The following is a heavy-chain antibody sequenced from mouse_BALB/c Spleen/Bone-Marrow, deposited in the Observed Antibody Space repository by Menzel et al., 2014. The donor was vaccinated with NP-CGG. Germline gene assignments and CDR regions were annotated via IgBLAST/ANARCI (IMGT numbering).Heavy chain of an antibody. V-gene: IGHV2-2*02. CDR2: IWSGGST. Sequence: VQGVESGPGLVQPSQRLSITCTVSGFSLTSYGVHWVRQSPGKGLEWLGVIWSGGSTDYNAAFISKLSISKDNSKSQVFFKMNSLQANDTAIYYCATDGYYVRFAYWGQGTLVTVSA. D-gene: IGHD2-3*01. J-gene: IGHJ3*01. CDR1: GFSLTSYG. CDR3: ATDGYYVRFAY.